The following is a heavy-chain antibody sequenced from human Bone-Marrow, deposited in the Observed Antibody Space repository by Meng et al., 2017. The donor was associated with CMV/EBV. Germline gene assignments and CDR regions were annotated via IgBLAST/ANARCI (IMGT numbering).Heavy chain of an antibody. CDR1: GFTFDDYA. CDR2: ISWNSGSI. Sequence: SLKISCAASGFTFDDYAMHWVRQAPGKGLEWVSGISWNSGSIGYADSVKGRFTISRDNSKNTLYLQMSSLRVEDTALYYCAKDSSYWGMDVWGQGTTVTVSS. CDR3: AKDSSYWGMDV. D-gene: IGHD2-15*01. J-gene: IGHJ6*02. V-gene: IGHV3-9*01.